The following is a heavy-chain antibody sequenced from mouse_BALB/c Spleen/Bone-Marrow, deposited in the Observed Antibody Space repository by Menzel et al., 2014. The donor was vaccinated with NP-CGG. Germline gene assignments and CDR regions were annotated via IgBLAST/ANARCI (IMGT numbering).Heavy chain of an antibody. CDR2: IYPGDGDT. Sequence: QVQLQQSGAELVRPGSSVQISCKSSGYSFSNYWMNWMKQRPGQGLEWIGQIYPGDGDTNYTGKFKGKATLTADKSSSTAYMQLSSLTAEDSAVYFCASLVDYSYAMDYWGQGTSVTVSS. CDR1: GYSFSNYW. CDR3: ASLVDYSYAMDY. J-gene: IGHJ4*01. V-gene: IGHV1-80*01. D-gene: IGHD1-1*01.